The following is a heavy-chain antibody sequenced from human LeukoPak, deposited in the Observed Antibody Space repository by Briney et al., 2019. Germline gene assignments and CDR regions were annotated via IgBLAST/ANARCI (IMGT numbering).Heavy chain of an antibody. CDR3: ARSPDGGGYFDY. Sequence: GGSLRLSCAASGFTFSSYSMNWVRQAPGKGLEWVSSISSDSSYIYYADSVKGRFTISRDNSKNTLYLQMNSLRAEDTAVYYCARSPDGGGYFDYWGQGTLVTVSS. J-gene: IGHJ4*02. CDR1: GFTFSSYS. CDR2: ISSDSSYI. V-gene: IGHV3-21*04. D-gene: IGHD2-15*01.